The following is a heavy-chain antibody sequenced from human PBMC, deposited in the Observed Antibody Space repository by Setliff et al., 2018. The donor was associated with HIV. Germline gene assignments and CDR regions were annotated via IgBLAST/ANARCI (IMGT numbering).Heavy chain of an antibody. D-gene: IGHD5-12*01. CDR3: ARGWLQFGWFDP. Sequence: SETLSLTCTASGGSISSYYWSWIRQPPGKGLEWIGFVFYSGDTSYNPSLKRRVTISVDTSKNQVSLKLRSVTAADTAVYYCARGWLQFGWFDPWGQGTLVTVS. CDR2: VFYSGDT. J-gene: IGHJ5*02. CDR1: GGSISSYY. V-gene: IGHV4-59*01.